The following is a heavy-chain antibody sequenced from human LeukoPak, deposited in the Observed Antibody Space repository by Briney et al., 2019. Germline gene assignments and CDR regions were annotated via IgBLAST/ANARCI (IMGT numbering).Heavy chain of an antibody. D-gene: IGHD1-26*01. V-gene: IGHV3-30-3*01. CDR2: ISFDGSNK. J-gene: IGHJ4*02. Sequence: GSLRLSCAASGFTFSSYTMHWVRQAPGKGLEWVAVISFDGSNKYYADSVKGRFTISRDNSKNTLYLQMSSLRAEDTAVYYCARDEREDSGSYFGYFDYWGQGTLVTVSS. CDR1: GFTFSSYT. CDR3: ARDEREDSGSYFGYFDY.